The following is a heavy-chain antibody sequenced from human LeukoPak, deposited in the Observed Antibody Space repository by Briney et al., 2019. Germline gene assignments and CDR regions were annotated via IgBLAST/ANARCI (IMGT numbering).Heavy chain of an antibody. CDR1: GFTFSSYA. J-gene: IGHJ4*02. D-gene: IGHD6-13*01. Sequence: GGSLRLSCAASGFTFSSYAMSWVRQAPGKGLEWVSLISGSGGSTYYADSVKGRFTISRDNSKNTLYLQMNTLRAEDTAIYFCAKGSDTSSWLLDFWGQGTLVTVSS. CDR3: AKGSDTSSWLLDF. CDR2: ISGSGGST. V-gene: IGHV3-23*01.